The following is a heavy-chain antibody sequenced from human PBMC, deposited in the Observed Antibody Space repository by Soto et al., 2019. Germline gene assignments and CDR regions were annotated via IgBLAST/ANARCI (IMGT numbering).Heavy chain of an antibody. CDR2: IYYSGST. D-gene: IGHD2-2*01. J-gene: IGHJ6*02. CDR3: AREYQLQIGPSQYVHDLDA. Sequence: KPXETLGLRCAVSGFSICVYYWSLIRPTPGTGLEWIAKIYYSGSTNHSPSHVSRATISVDTSENQLSLRLSSVTTAETTIYYCAREYQLQIGPSQYVHDLDAWGPGDSGNVSS. V-gene: IGHV4-59*01. CDR1: GFSICVYY.